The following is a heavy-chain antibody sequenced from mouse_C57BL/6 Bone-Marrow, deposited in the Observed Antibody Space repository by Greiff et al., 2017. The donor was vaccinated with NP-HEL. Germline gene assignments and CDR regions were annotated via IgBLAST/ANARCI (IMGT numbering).Heavy chain of an antibody. CDR1: GYTFTGYW. Sequence: QVQLKQSGAELMKPGASVKLSCKATGYTFTGYWIEWVKQRPGHGLEWIGEILPGSGSTNYNERFKGKATFTADTSSNTAYMQLSSLTTEDSAIYYCARDGSYGSSYVRYFDVWGTGTTVTVSS. CDR2: ILPGSGST. J-gene: IGHJ1*03. V-gene: IGHV1-9*01. CDR3: ARDGSYGSSYVRYFDV. D-gene: IGHD1-1*01.